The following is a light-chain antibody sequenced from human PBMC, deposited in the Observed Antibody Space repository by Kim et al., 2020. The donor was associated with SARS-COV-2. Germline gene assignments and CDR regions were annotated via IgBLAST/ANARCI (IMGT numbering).Light chain of an antibody. CDR1: NIGSKS. CDR3: QVWDSSSDHPV. J-gene: IGLJ3*02. V-gene: IGLV3-21*04. Sequence: PVKTARITLGGINIGSKSVLWYQQKPGQAPVLVIYYDSDRPSGIPERFSGSNSGNTATLTISRVEAGDEADYYCQVWDSSSDHPVFGGGTQLTVL. CDR2: YDS.